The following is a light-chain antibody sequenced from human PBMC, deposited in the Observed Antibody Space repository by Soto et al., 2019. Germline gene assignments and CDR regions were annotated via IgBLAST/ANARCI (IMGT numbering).Light chain of an antibody. V-gene: IGKV3-20*01. Sequence: EIVLTQSPGTLSLSPGERATLSCRASQSISNNYLAWYQQKPGRAPRLLIYGASSRATGIPDRFSGSGSGTDFTLTISRLETEDFAVYYCQQYGSSPYTFGQGTKLEIQ. J-gene: IGKJ2*01. CDR3: QQYGSSPYT. CDR1: QSISNNY. CDR2: GAS.